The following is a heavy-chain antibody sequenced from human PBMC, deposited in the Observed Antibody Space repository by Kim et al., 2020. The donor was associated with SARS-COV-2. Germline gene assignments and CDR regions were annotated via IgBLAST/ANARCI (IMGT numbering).Heavy chain of an antibody. CDR1: GFTFSSYA. CDR2: ISGSGGST. V-gene: IGHV3-23*01. Sequence: GGSLRLSCAASGFTFSSYAMSWVRQAPGKGLEWVSAISGSGGSTYYADSVKGRFTISRDNSKNTLYLQMNSLRAEDTAVYYCAKDPWRVTVTTHIRGLYGMDVWGQGTTVTVSS. J-gene: IGHJ6*02. D-gene: IGHD4-17*01. CDR3: AKDPWRVTVTTHIRGLYGMDV.